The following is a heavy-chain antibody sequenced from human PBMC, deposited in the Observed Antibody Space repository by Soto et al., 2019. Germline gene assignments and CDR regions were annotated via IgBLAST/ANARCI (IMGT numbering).Heavy chain of an antibody. CDR2: ISYDGSNK. CDR1: GFTFSSYG. D-gene: IGHD2-15*01. J-gene: IGHJ5*02. CDR3: AKGSASARMDWFDP. V-gene: IGHV3-30*18. Sequence: QVQLVESGGGVVQPGRSLRLSCAASGFTFSSYGMHWVRQAPGKGLEWVAVISYDGSNKYYADSVKGRSTISRDNSKNTHYLHMNGVREEDSAVYYCAKGSASARMDWFDPRGQGTLVTVSS.